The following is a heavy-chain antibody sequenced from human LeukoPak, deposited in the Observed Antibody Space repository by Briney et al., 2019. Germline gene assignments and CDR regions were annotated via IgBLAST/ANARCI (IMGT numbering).Heavy chain of an antibody. V-gene: IGHV3-7*01. Sequence: GGSLRLSCAASGFTFSTYPMTWVRQAPGKGLEWVANIKQDGSEKYYVDSVKGRFTISRDNAKNSLYLQMNSLRAEDTAVYYCARDSPAILAGGFDPWGQGTLVTVSS. CDR2: IKQDGSEK. J-gene: IGHJ5*02. D-gene: IGHD2-15*01. CDR1: GFTFSTYP. CDR3: ARDSPAILAGGFDP.